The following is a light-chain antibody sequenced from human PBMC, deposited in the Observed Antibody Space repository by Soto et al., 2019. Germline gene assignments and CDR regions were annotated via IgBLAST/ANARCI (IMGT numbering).Light chain of an antibody. CDR2: DSS. V-gene: IGKV3-11*01. J-gene: IGKJ4*01. Sequence: EIVLTQSPATLSLSPGERASLSCRASQSVTTYLAWYQQKPGQAPRLLIYDSSNRATGIPARFSGSGSGTDFTLTISSLESEDFAVYYCQQRVNRVIFGGGTKVDIK. CDR1: QSVTTY. CDR3: QQRVNRVI.